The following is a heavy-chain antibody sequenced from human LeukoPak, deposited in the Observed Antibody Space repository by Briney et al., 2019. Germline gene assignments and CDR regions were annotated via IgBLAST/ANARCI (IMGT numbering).Heavy chain of an antibody. V-gene: IGHV3-23*01. CDR3: AKGPGIISSSWYNY. Sequence: GGSLRLSCAASGFTFRSYAMTWVRQAPGKGLEWVSAISGSGGSTYYADSVKGRFTISRDNSKNTLYLQMNSLRAEDTAVYYCAKGPGIISSSWYNYWGQGTLVTVSS. CDR2: ISGSGGST. D-gene: IGHD6-13*01. CDR1: GFTFRSYA. J-gene: IGHJ4*02.